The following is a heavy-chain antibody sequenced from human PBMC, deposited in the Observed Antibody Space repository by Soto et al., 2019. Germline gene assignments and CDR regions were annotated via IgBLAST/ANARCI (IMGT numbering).Heavy chain of an antibody. Sequence: SETLSLTCTVSGGSISSYYWSWIRQPPGKGLEWIGYIYYSGSTNYNPSLKSRVTISVDTSKNQFSLKLSSVTAADTAVYYCASSAHSSGWYFFAFDIWGQGTMVTVSS. CDR1: GGSISSYY. CDR2: IYYSGST. CDR3: ASSAHSSGWYFFAFDI. D-gene: IGHD6-19*01. J-gene: IGHJ3*02. V-gene: IGHV4-59*01.